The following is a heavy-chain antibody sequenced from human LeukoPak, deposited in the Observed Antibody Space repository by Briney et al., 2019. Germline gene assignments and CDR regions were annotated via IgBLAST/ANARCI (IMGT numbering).Heavy chain of an antibody. CDR3: ATYYCSTTSCYPYFCDY. CDR1: GYPFTRYG. J-gene: IGHJ4*02. D-gene: IGHD2-2*01. CDR2: INPDNGNT. Sequence: ASVKVSCKASGYPFTRYGISWVRQAPGQGLEWMGWINPDNGNTKYAQKFQGRVTMTTDTSTSTAHMELRSLRSDNTAVYYCATYYCSTTSCYPYFCDYWGQGTLVTV. V-gene: IGHV1-18*01.